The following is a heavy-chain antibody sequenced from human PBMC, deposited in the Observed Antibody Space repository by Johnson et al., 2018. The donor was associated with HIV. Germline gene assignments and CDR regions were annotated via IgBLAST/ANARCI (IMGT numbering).Heavy chain of an antibody. CDR3: AKSGLFVLVEYAPDVFDI. Sequence: VQVVESGGGVIRPGGSLRLSCAASGFTVSSNYMSWVRQAPGKGLEWVSGISWNSGSIGYADSVKGRFTFARDNAKNSLYLQMNSLRAEESAVYYCAKSGLFVLVEYAPDVFDIWGQGTMVTVSS. CDR2: ISWNSGSI. J-gene: IGHJ3*02. D-gene: IGHD2-8*02. CDR1: GFTVSSNY. V-gene: IGHV3-20*04.